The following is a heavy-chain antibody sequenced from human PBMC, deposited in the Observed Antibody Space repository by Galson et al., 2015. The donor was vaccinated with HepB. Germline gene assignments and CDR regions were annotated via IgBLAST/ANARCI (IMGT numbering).Heavy chain of an antibody. J-gene: IGHJ6*03. D-gene: IGHD2-2*01. CDR2: INHSGST. CDR1: GGSFSGYY. V-gene: IGHV4-34*01. Sequence: ETLSLTCAVYGGSFSGYYWSWIRQPPGKGLEWIGEINHSGSTNYNPSLKSRVTISVDTSKNQFSLKLSSMAAADTAVYYCARPGYCSSTTCSGYMDVWGKGTTVTVSS. CDR3: ARPGYCSSTTCSGYMDV.